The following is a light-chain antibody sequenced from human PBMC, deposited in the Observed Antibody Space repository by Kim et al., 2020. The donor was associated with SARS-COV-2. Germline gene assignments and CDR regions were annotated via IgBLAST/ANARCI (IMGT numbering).Light chain of an antibody. V-gene: IGLV3-19*01. Sequence: LGETVRITCRGDSLRSYYASWYQQKPVQAPVLVIYGKNNRPSGIPDRFSGSSSGNTASLTITGAQAEDEADYYCNSRDSSGNLLVFGGGTQLTVL. CDR2: GKN. J-gene: IGLJ2*01. CDR1: SLRSYY. CDR3: NSRDSSGNLLV.